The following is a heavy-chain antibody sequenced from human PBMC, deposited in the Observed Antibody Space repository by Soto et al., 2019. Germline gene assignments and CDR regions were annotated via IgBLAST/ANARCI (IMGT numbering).Heavy chain of an antibody. D-gene: IGHD6-13*01. V-gene: IGHV5-51*01. Sequence: GESLKISCKGSGYSFGNHWIAWVRQRPGKGLEWMGIIHPGKSDTRYSPSFEGQVTISADNSINTAYLQWSSLQASDSATYYCARKIAETGSGFDYWGQGTLVTVS. CDR2: IHPGKSDT. J-gene: IGHJ4*02. CDR1: GYSFGNHW. CDR3: ARKIAETGSGFDY.